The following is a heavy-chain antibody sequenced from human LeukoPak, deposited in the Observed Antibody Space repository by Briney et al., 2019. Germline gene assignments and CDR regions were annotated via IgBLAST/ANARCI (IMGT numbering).Heavy chain of an antibody. CDR1: GYTFTGDY. CDR3: ARGRAVVDFDPIDF. D-gene: IGHD3/OR15-3a*01. V-gene: IGHV1-2*04. J-gene: IGHJ4*02. Sequence: ASLKLSCTASGYTFTGDYMHWVRQAPGQGLEWMGRINPNSGATNYAQNFKGWVTMTRDTSISTAYMELSRLRSDDTAVYYCARGRAVVDFDPIDFEGWGPVVMVSS. CDR2: INPNSGAT.